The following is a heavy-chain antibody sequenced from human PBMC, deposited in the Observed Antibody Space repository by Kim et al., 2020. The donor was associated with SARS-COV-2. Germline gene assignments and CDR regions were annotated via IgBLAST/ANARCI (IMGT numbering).Heavy chain of an antibody. Sequence: GGSLRLSCAASGFTFSSYAMHWVRQAPGKGLEWVSSISSSRGCTYYADSVRGRFTISRDNAKNTLYLQMSSLRAEDTAVYYCVENKVGFFYWLVFDVWG. J-gene: IGHJ3*01. V-gene: IGHV3-64D*09. CDR2: ISSSRGCT. CDR3: VENKVGFFYWLVFDV. CDR1: GFTFSSYA. D-gene: IGHD3-9*01.